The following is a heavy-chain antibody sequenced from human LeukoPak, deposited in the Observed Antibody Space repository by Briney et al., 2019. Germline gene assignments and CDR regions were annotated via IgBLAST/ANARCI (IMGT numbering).Heavy chain of an antibody. J-gene: IGHJ4*02. V-gene: IGHV4-28*01. D-gene: IGHD3-3*02. CDR3: ARIGPILGAAWVDY. Sequence: SETLSLTCAVSGYSISSNHWWGWIRQPPGKGLEWIGYIFYAGSPYYKPSLKSRVTMSVDTSKNQFSLRLSSVTAVDAAVYYCARIGPILGAAWVDYWGQGTLVSVSS. CDR2: IFYAGSP. CDR1: GYSISSNHW.